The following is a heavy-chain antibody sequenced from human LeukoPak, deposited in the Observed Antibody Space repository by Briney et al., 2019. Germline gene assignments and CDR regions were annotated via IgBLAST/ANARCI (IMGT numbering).Heavy chain of an antibody. V-gene: IGHV1-18*01. Sequence: ASVKVSCKASGYTFTSYGISWVRQAPGQGLEWMGWISAYNGNTNYAQKLQGRVTMTTDTSTSTAYMELRSLRSDDTAVYYCARDPRYYDGQYYFDYWGQGTLVNVSS. CDR3: ARDPRYYDGQYYFDY. D-gene: IGHD3-22*01. CDR1: GYTFTSYG. CDR2: ISAYNGNT. J-gene: IGHJ4*02.